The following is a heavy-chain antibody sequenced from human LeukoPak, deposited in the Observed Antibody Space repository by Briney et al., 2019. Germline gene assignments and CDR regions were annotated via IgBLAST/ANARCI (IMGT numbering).Heavy chain of an antibody. D-gene: IGHD2/OR15-2a*01. J-gene: IGHJ6*03. Sequence: PGGSLRLSCAASGFTFSNYWMHWVRQAPGKGLVWVSRINTDGSITRNADSVKGRFTISRDNAKNTLHLQMNSLRAEDTAVYYCARDPGFYHMDVWGKGTTVTVSS. CDR3: ARDPGFYHMDV. CDR2: INTDGSIT. V-gene: IGHV3-74*01. CDR1: GFTFSNYW.